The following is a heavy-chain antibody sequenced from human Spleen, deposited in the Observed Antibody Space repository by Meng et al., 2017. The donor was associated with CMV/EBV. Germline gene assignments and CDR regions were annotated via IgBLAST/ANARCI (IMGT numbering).Heavy chain of an antibody. Sequence: SVKVSCKASGFSLNNLSVQWVRQARGQRLEWIGWIVVGSGNTDYAQKFQDRVTITRDKATNTVYMELSSLRSDDTAVYYCAADRPFSSSSYQYYAVDVWGQGTTVTVSS. CDR2: IVVGSGNT. J-gene: IGHJ6*02. V-gene: IGHV1-58*01. CDR3: AADRPFSSSSYQYYAVDV. D-gene: IGHD6-6*01. CDR1: GFSLNNLS.